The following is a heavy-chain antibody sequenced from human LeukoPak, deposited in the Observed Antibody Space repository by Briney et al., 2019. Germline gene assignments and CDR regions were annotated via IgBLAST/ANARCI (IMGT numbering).Heavy chain of an antibody. D-gene: IGHD4-17*01. CDR1: GFTFSSYW. J-gene: IGHJ2*01. CDR2: INHSGST. CDR3: ARAATVHRYFDL. Sequence: GSLRLSCAASGFTFSSYWRSWIRQPPGKGLEWIGEINHSGSTNYNPSLKSRVTISVDTSKNQFSLKLSSVTAADTAVYYCARAATVHRYFDLWGRGTLVTVSS. V-gene: IGHV4-34*01.